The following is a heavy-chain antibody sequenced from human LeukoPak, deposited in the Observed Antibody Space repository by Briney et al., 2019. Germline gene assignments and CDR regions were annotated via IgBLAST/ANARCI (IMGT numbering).Heavy chain of an antibody. D-gene: IGHD1-26*01. Sequence: GGSLRLSCAASGFTVSSNYMSWVRQAPGKGLEWVSVIYSGGSTYYADSVKGRFTISRDNSKNTLYLQMNSLRAEDTAVYYCARDRGWELYFDYWGQGTLVTVSS. V-gene: IGHV3-66*01. CDR3: ARDRGWELYFDY. CDR2: IYSGGST. CDR1: GFTVSSNY. J-gene: IGHJ4*02.